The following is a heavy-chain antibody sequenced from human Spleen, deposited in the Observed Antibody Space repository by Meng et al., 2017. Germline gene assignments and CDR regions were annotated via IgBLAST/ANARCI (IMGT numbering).Heavy chain of an antibody. V-gene: IGHV3-74*02. CDR3: ARFTPFDY. Sequence: EVHRVHAVGALVRPGWSLALTCTASGFSFSSYWMHWVRQAPGKGPVWVSRINTDGSSTDYADSVKGRFTISRDNAKNTLYLQMNSLRAEDTAMYYCARFTPFDYWGQGTLVTVSS. CDR1: GFSFSSYW. CDR2: INTDGSST. J-gene: IGHJ4*02.